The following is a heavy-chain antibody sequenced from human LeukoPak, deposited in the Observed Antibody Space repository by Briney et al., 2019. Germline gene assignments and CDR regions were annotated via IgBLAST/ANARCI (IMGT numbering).Heavy chain of an antibody. V-gene: IGHV3-11*01. J-gene: IGHJ4*02. D-gene: IGHD4-17*01. CDR3: ARVKYGDYSVYYFDY. CDR2: ISSSGSTI. Sequence: GGSLRLSCAASGFTYSDYYMRWIRQAPGKGLEWVTYISSSGSTIYYADSVEGRFTISRDNAKNSLYLQMNSLRAEDTAVYYCARVKYGDYSVYYFDYWGRGTLVTVSS. CDR1: GFTYSDYY.